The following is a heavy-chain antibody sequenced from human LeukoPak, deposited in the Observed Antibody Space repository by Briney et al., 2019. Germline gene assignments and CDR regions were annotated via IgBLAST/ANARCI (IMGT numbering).Heavy chain of an antibody. D-gene: IGHD6-19*01. CDR2: INPSGGST. Sequence: PGASVKVSCKASGYSFTTYDIHWVRQAPGQGLEWMGIINPSGGSTSYAQKFQGRVTMTRDTSTSTVYMELSSLRSEDTAVYYCARDSGSWLANYWGQGTLVTVSS. CDR1: GYSFTTYD. J-gene: IGHJ4*02. V-gene: IGHV1-46*01. CDR3: ARDSGSWLANY.